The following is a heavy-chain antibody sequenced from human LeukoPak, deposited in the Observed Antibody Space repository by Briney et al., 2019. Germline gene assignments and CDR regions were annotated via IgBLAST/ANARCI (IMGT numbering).Heavy chain of an antibody. D-gene: IGHD5-18*01. CDR3: ARGVGGYSYGWFDY. CDR2: ISYDGSNK. J-gene: IGHJ4*02. V-gene: IGHV3-30*04. Sequence: QPGRSLRLSCAASGFTFSSYAMHWVRQAPGKGLEWVAVISYDGSNKYYADSVKGRFTISRDNSKNTLYLQMNSLRAEDTAVYYCARGVGGYSYGWFDYWGQGTLVTVSS. CDR1: GFTFSSYA.